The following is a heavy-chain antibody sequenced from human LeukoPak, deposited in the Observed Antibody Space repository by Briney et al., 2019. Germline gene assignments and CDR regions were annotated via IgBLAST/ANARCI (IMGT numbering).Heavy chain of an antibody. V-gene: IGHV1-69*13. CDR1: GGTFSSYA. Sequence: SVKVSCKASGGTFSSYAISWVRQAPGQGLGWMGGIIPIFGTANYAQKFQGRVTITADESTSTAYMELSSLRSEDTAVYYCATRGVYSSSWYEGYFDYWGQGTLVTVSS. CDR2: IIPIFGTA. CDR3: ATRGVYSSSWYEGYFDY. D-gene: IGHD6-13*01. J-gene: IGHJ4*02.